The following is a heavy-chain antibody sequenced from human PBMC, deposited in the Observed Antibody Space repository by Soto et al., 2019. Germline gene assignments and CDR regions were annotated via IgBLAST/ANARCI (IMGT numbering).Heavy chain of an antibody. Sequence: SETLSLTCTVSGGSISSGGYYWSWIRQHPGKGLEWIGYIYYSGSTYYNPSLKSRVTISVDTSKNQFSLKLSSVTAADTAVYYCARVIVVVVAATSGWFDPWGQGTLVTVSS. V-gene: IGHV4-31*03. D-gene: IGHD2-15*01. J-gene: IGHJ5*02. CDR1: GGSISSGGYY. CDR2: IYYSGST. CDR3: ARVIVVVVAATSGWFDP.